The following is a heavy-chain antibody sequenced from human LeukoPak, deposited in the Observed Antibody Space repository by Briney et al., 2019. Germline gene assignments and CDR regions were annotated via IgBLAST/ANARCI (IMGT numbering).Heavy chain of an antibody. D-gene: IGHD2-8*01. V-gene: IGHV3-74*01. CDR1: GFTFSSYW. CDR3: ARDPGLVYAISAFDI. Sequence: GSLRLSCAASGFTFSSYWMHWVRQAPGKGLVWVSRINSDGSSTSYADSVKGRFTISRDNAKNTLYLQMNSLRAEDTAVYYCARDPGLVYAISAFDIWGQGTMVTVSS. CDR2: INSDGSST. J-gene: IGHJ3*02.